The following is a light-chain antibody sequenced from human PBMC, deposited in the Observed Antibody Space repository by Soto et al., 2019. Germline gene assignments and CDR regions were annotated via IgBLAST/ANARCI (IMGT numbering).Light chain of an antibody. Sequence: DVQMTQSPASLSASVGDRVTITCRTSQNIATYLYWYQHKPGIAPNLLIYAASSLQSGVPSRFSGSGSGTDFTLTISSLQPEDFAAYYCQQSYSMPYTFGQGTRLEIK. CDR2: AAS. J-gene: IGKJ2*01. CDR3: QQSYSMPYT. V-gene: IGKV1-39*01. CDR1: QNIATY.